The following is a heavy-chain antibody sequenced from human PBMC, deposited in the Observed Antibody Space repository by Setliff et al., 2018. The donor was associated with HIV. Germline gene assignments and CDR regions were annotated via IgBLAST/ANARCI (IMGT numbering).Heavy chain of an antibody. Sequence: GESLKISCKGSGYSFSNYWIGWVRQMPGKGLEWMGIIYPGDSDTRYSPSFQGQVNISADKSINTAYLQWTSLRASDSAIYYCARQEAIVGTIKGWFDLWGQGTLVTVSS. V-gene: IGHV5-51*01. CDR3: ARQEAIVGTIKGWFDL. J-gene: IGHJ5*02. CDR2: IYPGDSDT. CDR1: GYSFSNYW. D-gene: IGHD5-12*01.